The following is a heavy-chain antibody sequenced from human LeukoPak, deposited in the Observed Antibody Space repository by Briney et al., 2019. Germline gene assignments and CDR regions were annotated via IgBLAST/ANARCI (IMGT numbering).Heavy chain of an antibody. D-gene: IGHD3-22*01. Sequence: GASVKVSCKASGGTFRSYAFNWVRQAPGQGLEWMGGIIPIFGTANYAQKFQGRVTITADESTSTAYMELSSLRSEDTAVYYCARAIVVVKYYYYGMDVWGQGTTVTVSS. J-gene: IGHJ6*02. CDR3: ARAIVVVKYYYYGMDV. CDR1: GGTFRSYA. CDR2: IIPIFGTA. V-gene: IGHV1-69*13.